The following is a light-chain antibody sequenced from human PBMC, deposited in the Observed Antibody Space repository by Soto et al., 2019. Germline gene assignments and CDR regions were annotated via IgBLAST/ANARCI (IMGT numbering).Light chain of an antibody. V-gene: IGKV3-15*01. CDR1: QSVSSN. CDR2: GAS. J-gene: IGKJ4*01. CDR3: QQYNNWPKELT. Sequence: EVVMTQSPATLSVSPGERATLSCRASQSVSSNLVWYQQKPGQAPRLLIYGASTRATGIPARFSGSGSGTEFTLTISSLQSEDFAVYYCQQYNNWPKELTFGGGTKVEIK.